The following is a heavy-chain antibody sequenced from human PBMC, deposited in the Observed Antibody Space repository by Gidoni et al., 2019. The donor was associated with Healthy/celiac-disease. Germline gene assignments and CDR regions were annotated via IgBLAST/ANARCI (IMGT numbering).Heavy chain of an antibody. Sequence: QVQLQQWGAGLLKSSETLSLTCALHGGSLSGFYWPWIRQPPGRGLEWIGEVNHSGITNYNPSLKSRVTISVDTSKNQFSLKVNSVTAADTAVYYCARVRRWGNSNYYYYYGMDVWGQGTTVTVSS. CDR1: GGSLSGFY. D-gene: IGHD1-1*01. CDR2: VNHSGIT. V-gene: IGHV4-34*01. CDR3: ARVRRWGNSNYYYYYGMDV. J-gene: IGHJ6*01.